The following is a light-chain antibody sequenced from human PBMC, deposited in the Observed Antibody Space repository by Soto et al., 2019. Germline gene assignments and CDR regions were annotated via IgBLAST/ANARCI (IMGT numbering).Light chain of an antibody. CDR1: SSDVGGYKY. J-gene: IGLJ2*01. Sequence: QSVMTQPASVSGSPGQSITISCTGTSSDVGGYKYVSWYQQHPGKAPKLMIYEVSNRPSGVSNRFSGSKSGNTASLTISGLQAEDEADYYCSSYTSINTVLFGGGTKVTVL. CDR3: SSYTSINTVL. V-gene: IGLV2-14*01. CDR2: EVS.